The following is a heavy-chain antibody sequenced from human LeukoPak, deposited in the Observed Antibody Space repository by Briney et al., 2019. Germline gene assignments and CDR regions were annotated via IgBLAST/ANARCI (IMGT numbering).Heavy chain of an antibody. CDR2: ISGSGGST. Sequence: PGGSLRLSCAASGFTFSSYAVSWVRQAPGKGLEWVSAISGSGGSTYYADSVKGRFTISRDNSKNTLYLQMNSLRAEDTAVYYCAKEGGDYDFWSGYSLVDYWGQGTLVTVSS. CDR3: AKEGGDYDFWSGYSLVDY. CDR1: GFTFSSYA. V-gene: IGHV3-23*01. D-gene: IGHD3-3*01. J-gene: IGHJ4*02.